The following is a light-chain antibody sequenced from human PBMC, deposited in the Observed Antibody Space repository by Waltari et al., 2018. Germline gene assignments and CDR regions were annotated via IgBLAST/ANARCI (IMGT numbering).Light chain of an antibody. CDR1: SSNIGSKT. CDR2: SND. Sequence: QSVLTQPPSASETSGQRVTISCSGSSSNIGSKTVNWYQQLPGTAPKLLIYSNDKRPSGVPERFSGSKSGTSASLAISGLQSEDEAEYYCAACDDSLNAVVFGGGTKVTVL. J-gene: IGLJ2*01. V-gene: IGLV1-44*01. CDR3: AACDDSLNAVV.